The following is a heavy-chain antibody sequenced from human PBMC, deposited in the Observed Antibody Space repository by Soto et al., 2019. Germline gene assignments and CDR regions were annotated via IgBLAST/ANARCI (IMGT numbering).Heavy chain of an antibody. J-gene: IGHJ4*02. Sequence: PGGSLRLSCAASGFTFSSYAMSWVRQAPGKGLEWVSAISGSGGSTYYADSVKGRFTISRDNSKNTLYLQMNSLRAEDTAVYYCAQDSTAMGLYYFDYWGQGILVNVS. CDR2: ISGSGGST. V-gene: IGHV3-23*01. D-gene: IGHD5-18*01. CDR1: GFTFSSYA. CDR3: AQDSTAMGLYYFDY.